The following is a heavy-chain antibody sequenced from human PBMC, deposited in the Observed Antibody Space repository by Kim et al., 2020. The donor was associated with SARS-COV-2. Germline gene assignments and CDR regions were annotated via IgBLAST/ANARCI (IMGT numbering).Heavy chain of an antibody. Sequence: GGSLRLSCAASGFTFTSYGMHWVRQAPGKGLEWVALIWYDGSNKYYGDSVKGRFTISRDNSKNTLYLQMNSLRAEDTAVYYCARSDYYDSDGYYGVIDFWGQGTLVTVSS. D-gene: IGHD3-22*01. CDR3: ARSDYYDSDGYYGVIDF. J-gene: IGHJ4*02. CDR1: GFTFTSYG. CDR2: IWYDGSNK. V-gene: IGHV3-33*01.